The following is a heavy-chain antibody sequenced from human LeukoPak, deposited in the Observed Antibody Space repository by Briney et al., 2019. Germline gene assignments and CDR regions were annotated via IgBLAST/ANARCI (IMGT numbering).Heavy chain of an antibody. CDR3: ARESRPYGDPKGPDY. Sequence: GGSLRLSCAASGFTSSSYAMHWVRQAPGKGLEWVAVISYDGSNKYYADSVKGRFTISRDNSKNTLYLQMNSLRAEDTAVYYCARESRPYGDPKGPDYWGQGTLVTVSS. D-gene: IGHD4-17*01. CDR2: ISYDGSNK. V-gene: IGHV3-30-3*01. J-gene: IGHJ4*02. CDR1: GFTSSSYA.